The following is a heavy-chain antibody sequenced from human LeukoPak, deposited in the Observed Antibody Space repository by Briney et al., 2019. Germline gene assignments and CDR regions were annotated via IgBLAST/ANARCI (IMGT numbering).Heavy chain of an antibody. Sequence: PGGSLRLSCAASGFTFDDYAMHWVRQAPGKGLEWVSGISWNSGSIGYADSVKGRFTISRDNAKNSLYLQMNSLRAEDTALYYCAKGTTPSPLGWFDPWGQGTLVTVSS. J-gene: IGHJ5*02. CDR3: AKGTTPSPLGWFDP. D-gene: IGHD7-27*01. CDR2: ISWNSGSI. V-gene: IGHV3-9*01. CDR1: GFTFDDYA.